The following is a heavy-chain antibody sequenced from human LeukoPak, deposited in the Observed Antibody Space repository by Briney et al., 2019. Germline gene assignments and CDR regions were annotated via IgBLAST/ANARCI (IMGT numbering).Heavy chain of an antibody. D-gene: IGHD3-3*01. V-gene: IGHV4-4*07. J-gene: IGHJ3*02. CDR1: GGSISSYY. Sequence: KTSETLSLTCTVSGGSISSYYWSWIRQPAGKGLEWIGRIYTSGSTNYNPSLKSRVTMSVDTSKNQFSLKLSSVTAADTAVYYCARSEEWVRGDAFDIWGQGTMVTVSS. CDR2: IYTSGST. CDR3: ARSEEWVRGDAFDI.